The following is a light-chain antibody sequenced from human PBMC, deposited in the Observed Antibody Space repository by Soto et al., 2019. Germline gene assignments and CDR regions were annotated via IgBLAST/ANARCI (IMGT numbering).Light chain of an antibody. V-gene: IGLV2-14*01. Sequence: QSALTQPASVSGSPGQASAISCTGTSSDVGGYNYVSWYQQHPGKAPKLMIYEVINRPSGVSNRFSGSKSGDTASLTISGLQAEDEADYYCSSYTSSNTLVFGTGTKVTVL. CDR1: SSDVGGYNY. CDR2: EVI. CDR3: SSYTSSNTLV. J-gene: IGLJ1*01.